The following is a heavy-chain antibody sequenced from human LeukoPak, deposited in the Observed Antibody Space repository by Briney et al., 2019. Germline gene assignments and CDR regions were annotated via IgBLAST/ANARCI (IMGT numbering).Heavy chain of an antibody. CDR2: IDWDDDK. CDR1: GFSLSTSGMC. D-gene: IGHD3-3*01. CDR3: ARATYYDFWSGYFE. Sequence: SGPTLVNPPQTLTLTCTFSGFSLSTSGMCVSWIRQPPGKALEWPARIDWDDDKYYSTSLKTRLTISKDTSKNQVVLTMTNMDPVDTATYYCARATYYDFWSGYFEWGQGTLVTVSS. J-gene: IGHJ4*02. V-gene: IGHV2-70*11.